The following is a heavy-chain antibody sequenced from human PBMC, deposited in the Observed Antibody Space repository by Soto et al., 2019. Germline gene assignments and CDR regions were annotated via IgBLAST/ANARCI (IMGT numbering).Heavy chain of an antibody. Sequence: PGGSLRLSCAASGFTFSSYGMHWVRQAPGKGLEWVEVIWYDGSNKYYADSVKGRFTISRDNSKNTLYLQMNSLRAEDTAVYYCARDHEIPYYYDSSGSDAFDIWGQGTMVTVSS. J-gene: IGHJ3*02. D-gene: IGHD3-22*01. CDR1: GFTFSSYG. CDR2: IWYDGSNK. CDR3: ARDHEIPYYYDSSGSDAFDI. V-gene: IGHV3-33*01.